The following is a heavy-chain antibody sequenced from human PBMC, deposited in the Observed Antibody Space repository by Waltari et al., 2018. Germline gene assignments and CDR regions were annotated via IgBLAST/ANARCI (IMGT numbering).Heavy chain of an antibody. Sequence: EVQLLESGGGLVQPGGSLRLSCAASGFTFSSYAMSWVRQAPGKGLEWVSVIYSGGSTYYADSVKGRFTISRDNSKNTLYLQMNSLRAEDTAVYYCAKYCWASFDYWGQGTLVTVSS. V-gene: IGHV3-23*03. CDR1: GFTFSSYA. CDR2: IYSGGST. CDR3: AKYCWASFDY. J-gene: IGHJ4*02. D-gene: IGHD2-8*02.